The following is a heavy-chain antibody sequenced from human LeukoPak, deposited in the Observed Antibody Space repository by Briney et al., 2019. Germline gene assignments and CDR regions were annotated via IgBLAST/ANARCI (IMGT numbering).Heavy chain of an antibody. V-gene: IGHV3-30*18. Sequence: GGSLRLSCAASGFTFSSYGMHWVRQAPGKGLEWVAIISYDGSNKYYADSVKGRFTISRDNSKNTLYLQMNSLRAEDTAVYYCAKAPRPGYYYDSSGYFDYWGQGTLVTVSS. CDR1: GFTFSSYG. J-gene: IGHJ4*02. CDR2: ISYDGSNK. D-gene: IGHD3-22*01. CDR3: AKAPRPGYYYDSSGYFDY.